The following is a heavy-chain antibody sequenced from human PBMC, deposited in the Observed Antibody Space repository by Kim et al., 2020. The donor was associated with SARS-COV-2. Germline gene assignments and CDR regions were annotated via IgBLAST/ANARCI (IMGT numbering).Heavy chain of an antibody. V-gene: IGHV4-39*01. Sequence: SETLSLTCTVSGGSISSSSYYWGWIRQPPGKGLEWIGSIYYSGSTYYNPSLKSRVTISVDTSKNQFSLKLSSVTAADTAVYYCARVTMVSFDYWGQGTLGTVSA. CDR1: GGSISSSSYY. CDR3: ARVTMVSFDY. CDR2: IYYSGST. D-gene: IGHD3-10*01. J-gene: IGHJ4*02.